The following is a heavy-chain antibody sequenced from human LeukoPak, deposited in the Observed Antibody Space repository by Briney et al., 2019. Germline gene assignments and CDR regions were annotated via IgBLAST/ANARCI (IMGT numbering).Heavy chain of an antibody. CDR1: GGSFSGYY. V-gene: IGHV4-34*01. CDR2: INHSGST. CDR3: ARGVGAVAALT. Sequence: SETLSLTCAVYGGSFSGYYWSWIRQPPGKGLEWIGEINHSGSTNYNPSLKSQVTISVDTSKNQFSLKLSSVTAADTAVYYCARGVGAVAALTWGQGTLVTVSS. J-gene: IGHJ5*02. D-gene: IGHD6-19*01.